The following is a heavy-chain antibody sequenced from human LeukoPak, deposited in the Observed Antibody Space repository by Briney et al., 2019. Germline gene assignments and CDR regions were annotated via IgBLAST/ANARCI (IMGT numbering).Heavy chain of an antibody. CDR3: AKPARSDYTDY. V-gene: IGHV3-23*01. CDR2: INGSGGST. CDR1: GFTFNTYG. J-gene: IGHJ4*02. Sequence: GGTLRLSCVGSGFTFNTYGMTWVRQTPGKGLEWVSGINGSGGSTYYAGSVKGRFTISRDNSKNTLYLQMNSLRAEDTAVYYCAKPARSDYTDYWGQGTLVTVSS.